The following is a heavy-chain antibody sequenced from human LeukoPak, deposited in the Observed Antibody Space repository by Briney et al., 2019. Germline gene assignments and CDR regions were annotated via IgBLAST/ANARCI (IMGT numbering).Heavy chain of an antibody. CDR1: GFTFSSYA. Sequence: PGGSLRLSCAASGFTFSSYAMSWVRQAPGKGLEWVSAISGSGGSTYYADSVKGRFAISRDNSKNTLYLQMNSLKTEDTAVYYCTRRVDTIRKDAFDIWGQGTMVTVSP. CDR3: TRRVDTIRKDAFDI. J-gene: IGHJ3*02. V-gene: IGHV3-23*01. D-gene: IGHD5-24*01. CDR2: ISGSGGST.